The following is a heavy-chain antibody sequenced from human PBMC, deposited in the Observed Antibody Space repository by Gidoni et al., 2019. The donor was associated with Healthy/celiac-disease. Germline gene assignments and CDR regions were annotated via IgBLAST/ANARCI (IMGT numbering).Heavy chain of an antibody. V-gene: IGHV4-34*01. CDR1: SGSFSGYY. J-gene: IGHJ2*01. CDR3: ARGEYSYGYPVWYFDL. D-gene: IGHD5-18*01. Sequence: QVQLQQWGAGLLKPSETLSLTCAVYSGSFSGYYWSWIRPPPGKGLEWIWEINHSGSTNYTPSLKSRVTISVDTSKNQFSLKLSSVTAADTAVYYCARGEYSYGYPVWYFDLWGRGTLVTVSS. CDR2: INHSGST.